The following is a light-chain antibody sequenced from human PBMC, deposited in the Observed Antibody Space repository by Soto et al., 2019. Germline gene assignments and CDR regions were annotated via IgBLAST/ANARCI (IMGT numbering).Light chain of an antibody. J-gene: IGKJ1*01. V-gene: IGKV3-15*01. CDR1: ESVNSY. CDR2: YAS. Sequence: EVVMTQSPATLSASPGETVTLSCRASESVNSYLAWYHQKPGQGPSLLIYYASTCATGVPARFTGSGSGTEFTLTISSLQPDDFAIYYCQHYNKCPSTFGQGTKVEIK. CDR3: QHYNKCPST.